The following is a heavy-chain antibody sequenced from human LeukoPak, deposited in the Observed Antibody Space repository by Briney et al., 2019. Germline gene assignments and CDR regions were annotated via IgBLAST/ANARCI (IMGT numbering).Heavy chain of an antibody. Sequence: PSETLSLTCAVYGGSFSGYYWSWIRQPPGKGLEWIGEINHSGSTNYNPSLKSQVTISVDTSKNQFSLKLSSVTAADTAVYYCASPSGSSSYYFDYWGQGTLVTVSS. D-gene: IGHD1-26*01. CDR2: INHSGST. CDR3: ASPSGSSSYYFDY. J-gene: IGHJ4*02. CDR1: GGSFSGYY. V-gene: IGHV4-34*01.